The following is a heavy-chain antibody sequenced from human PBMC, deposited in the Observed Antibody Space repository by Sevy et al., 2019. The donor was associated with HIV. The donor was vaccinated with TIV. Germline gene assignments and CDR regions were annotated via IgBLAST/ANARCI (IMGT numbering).Heavy chain of an antibody. Sequence: SETLSLTCSVSAGSISAYYWSWIRQPPGKGLEWIAYIHDSGNSNYNPSLKSRVTISMDTSKNQFSLKVTSVTEADTALYYCARAPPVRSGDDSLNWFDPWGLGILVTVSS. CDR3: ARAPPVRSGDDSLNWFDP. CDR2: IHDSGNS. D-gene: IGHD5-12*01. CDR1: AGSISAYY. J-gene: IGHJ5*02. V-gene: IGHV4-59*01.